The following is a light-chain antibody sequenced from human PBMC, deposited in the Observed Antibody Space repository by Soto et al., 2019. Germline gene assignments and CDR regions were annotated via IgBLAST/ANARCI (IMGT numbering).Light chain of an antibody. V-gene: IGKV3-15*01. CDR2: GAS. Sequence: EIVMTQSPATLSVSPGERATLSCRASQSVSGNLAWYQQKPGQAPRLLIYGASTRATGIPARFSGSGSGTACTLSISSLQAEDVAVYFCQQYNNWPPLTFGQGTKVEIK. CDR1: QSVSGN. CDR3: QQYNNWPPLT. J-gene: IGKJ1*01.